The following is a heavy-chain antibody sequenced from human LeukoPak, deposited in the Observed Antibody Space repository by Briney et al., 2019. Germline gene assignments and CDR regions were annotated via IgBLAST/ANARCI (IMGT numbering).Heavy chain of an antibody. J-gene: IGHJ4*02. V-gene: IGHV3-23*01. Sequence: GGSLRLSCAASGFTSNSFAMNWVRQAPGGGLEWVSSISGSDGTSHYAEFVKGRFTISRDNSKNTLYLQMNSLRAEDTAAYYCAKSLGVGGYTRYKGFDQWGQGTLVVVSS. D-gene: IGHD3-16*02. CDR2: ISGSDGTS. CDR3: AKSLGVGGYTRYKGFDQ. CDR1: GFTSNSFA.